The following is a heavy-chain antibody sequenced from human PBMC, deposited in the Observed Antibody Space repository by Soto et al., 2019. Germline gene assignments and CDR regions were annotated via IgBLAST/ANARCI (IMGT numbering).Heavy chain of an antibody. CDR1: GGTFNSYA. J-gene: IGHJ6*02. CDR3: ASIDYTKARNPPSTYYYYYGMDV. D-gene: IGHD4-4*01. Sequence: QVQLVQSGAEVKKPGSSVKVSCKASGGTFNSYAISWVRQAPGQGLEWMGGIIPLFGTANYAQKFQGRVTITADESTSTAYMELSSLRSEDTDVYYCASIDYTKARNPPSTYYYYYGMDVWGQGTTVTVSS. CDR2: IIPLFGTA. V-gene: IGHV1-69*01.